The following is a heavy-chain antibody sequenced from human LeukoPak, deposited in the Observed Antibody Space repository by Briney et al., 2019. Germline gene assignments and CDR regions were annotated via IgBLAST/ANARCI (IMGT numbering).Heavy chain of an antibody. CDR1: GFTFSSYE. CDR2: ISSSGGTM. CDR3: ARDRQVDGAFDY. V-gene: IGHV3-48*03. J-gene: IGHJ4*02. Sequence: GGSLRLSCAASGFTFSSYEMNWVRRAPGKGLECLSYISSSGGTMYYADSVKGRFAISRDNAKNSLYLQMNSLRVEDTAVYYCARDRQVDGAFDYWGQGTLVTVTS. D-gene: IGHD6-19*01.